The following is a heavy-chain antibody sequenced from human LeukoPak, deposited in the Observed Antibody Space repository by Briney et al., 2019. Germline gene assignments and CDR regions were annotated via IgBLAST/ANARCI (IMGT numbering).Heavy chain of an antibody. J-gene: IGHJ4*02. CDR1: GFTFSSYS. CDR2: ISSSSSTI. V-gene: IGHV3-48*01. CDR3: ASQYYGSGSPFDY. D-gene: IGHD3-10*01. Sequence: PGGSLRLPCAASGFTFSSYSMNWVRQAPGKGLEWVSYISSSSSTIYYADSVKGRFTISRDNAKNSLYLQMNSLRAEDTAVYYCASQYYGSGSPFDYWGQGTLVTVSS.